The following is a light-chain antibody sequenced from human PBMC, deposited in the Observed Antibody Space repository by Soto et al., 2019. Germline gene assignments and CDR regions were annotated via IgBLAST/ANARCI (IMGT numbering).Light chain of an antibody. V-gene: IGKV3-20*01. CDR2: DAS. Sequence: EIVLTQSPGTLSLSPGERATLSCRASQSVGRNYLAWYQQKPGQAPRLLIYDASSRATGIPDRFSGRXSGXDFXLTXSXXEXEDFAVYYCQQYASSPLTFGGGTKVDMK. CDR1: QSVGRNY. CDR3: QQYASSPLT. J-gene: IGKJ4*01.